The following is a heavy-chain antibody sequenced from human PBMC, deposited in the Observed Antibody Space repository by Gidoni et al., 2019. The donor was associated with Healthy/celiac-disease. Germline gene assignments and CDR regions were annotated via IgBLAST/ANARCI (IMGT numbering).Heavy chain of an antibody. V-gene: IGHV3-23*01. CDR3: AKGTAGSCTGSSCYPVDF. D-gene: IGHD2-15*01. CDR2: IAGSGADT. CDR1: GFTFTTHA. Sequence: QLLASGGGLVQPGGSLRLSCVASGFTFTTHAMNWVRQAPGKGLEWVASIAGSGADTYYPDSVKDRFTISRDNSKNTVSLQMNSLRAEDTAVYYCAKGTAGSCTGSSCYPVDFWGQGTLVTVSS. J-gene: IGHJ4*02.